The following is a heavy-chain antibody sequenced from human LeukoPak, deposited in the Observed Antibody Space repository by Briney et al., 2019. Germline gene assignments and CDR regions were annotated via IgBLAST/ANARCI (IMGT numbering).Heavy chain of an antibody. D-gene: IGHD3-22*01. Sequence: SETLSLTCTVSGGSISSYYWSWIRQPPGKGLEWIGYIYYSGSTNYNPSLKSRVTISVDTSKNQFSLKLSSVTAADTAVYYCARFGVDSSGYYRSFHYWGQGTLVTVSS. V-gene: IGHV4-59*08. J-gene: IGHJ4*02. CDR2: IYYSGST. CDR3: ARFGVDSSGYYRSFHY. CDR1: GGSISSYY.